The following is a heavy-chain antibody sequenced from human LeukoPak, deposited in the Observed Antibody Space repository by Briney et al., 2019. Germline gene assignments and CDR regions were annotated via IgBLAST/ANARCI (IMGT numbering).Heavy chain of an antibody. J-gene: IGHJ4*02. D-gene: IGHD3-16*01. CDR1: GDSVSSNSVA. CDR3: ARSMSWGFDY. Sequence: SQTLSLTCDISGDSVSSNSVAWNWIRQSPSRGLEWLGKTKYRSKWYNDYAVSVKSRTAINSDTSRNQIALQLSSVTPEDAAVYYCARSMSWGFDYWGQGILVTVSS. CDR2: TKYRSKWYN. V-gene: IGHV6-1*01.